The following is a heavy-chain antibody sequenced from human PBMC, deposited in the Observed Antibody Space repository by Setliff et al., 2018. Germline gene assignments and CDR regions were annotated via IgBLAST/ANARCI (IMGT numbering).Heavy chain of an antibody. Sequence: GGSLRLSCAASGFTFSGSAVYWVRQASGRGLEWVAFIRFDGSNKYYADSVKGRFTISRDNAKNSLFLQMNSLRAEDTAVYYCVKTHWDTWIRGAFDIWGQGTMVTVSS. V-gene: IGHV3-30*02. D-gene: IGHD3-10*01. CDR3: VKTHWDTWIRGAFDI. CDR1: GFTFSGSA. CDR2: IRFDGSNK. J-gene: IGHJ3*02.